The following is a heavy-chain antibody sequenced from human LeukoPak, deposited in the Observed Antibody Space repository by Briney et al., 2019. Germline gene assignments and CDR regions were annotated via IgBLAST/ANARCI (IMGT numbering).Heavy chain of an antibody. CDR3: ASTQTFDY. CDR1: GFTFSNYN. V-gene: IGHV3-21*04. Sequence: PGGSLRLSCTASGFTFSNYNMNWVRQAPGKGLEWVSSISSGSSYIFYADSVKGRFTISRDNAKNSLYLQLNSLRVEDTAVYHCASTQTFDYWGQGALVTVPS. J-gene: IGHJ4*02. CDR2: ISSGSSYI.